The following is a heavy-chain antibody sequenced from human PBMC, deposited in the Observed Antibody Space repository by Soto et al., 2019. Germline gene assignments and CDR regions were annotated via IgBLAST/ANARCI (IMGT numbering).Heavy chain of an antibody. J-gene: IGHJ4*02. CDR2: INHSGST. Sequence: QVQLQQWGAGLLKPSETLSLTCAVYGGSFSGYYWSWIRQPPGKGLEWIGEINHSGSTHYNPSLKSRVAIAVDTSKNQFSLKLSSVTAADTAVYYCARGQGYGYCSGGSCYLFGYWGQGTLVTFSS. V-gene: IGHV4-34*01. CDR1: GGSFSGYY. CDR3: ARGQGYGYCSGGSCYLFGY. D-gene: IGHD2-15*01.